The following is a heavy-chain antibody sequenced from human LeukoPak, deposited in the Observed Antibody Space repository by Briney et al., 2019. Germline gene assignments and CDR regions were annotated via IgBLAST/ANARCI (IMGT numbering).Heavy chain of an antibody. CDR1: GFTFSSYA. CDR3: ATPTGAYYYDSSGYFDY. V-gene: IGHV3-23*01. J-gene: IGHJ4*02. CDR2: ISGSGGST. D-gene: IGHD3-22*01. Sequence: GGSLRLSCAASGFTFSSYAMSWVRQAPGKGLEWVSAISGSGGSTYYADSVKGRFTISRDNSKNTLYLQMNSLRAEDTAVYYCATPTGAYYYDSSGYFDYWGQGTLVTVSS.